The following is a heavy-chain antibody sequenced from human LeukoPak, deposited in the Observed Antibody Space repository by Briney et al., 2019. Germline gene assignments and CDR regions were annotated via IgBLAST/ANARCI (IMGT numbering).Heavy chain of an antibody. V-gene: IGHV4-4*02. J-gene: IGHJ4*02. CDR2: IDHSGRT. D-gene: IGHD6-6*01. Sequence: SETLSLTCAVSGGSISSRNWWCWVRQPPGKGLEWIGEIDHSGRTNYNPSLKSRVTISVDKSKNQFSLKLTSVTAADTAVYYCARGEYSNSRSFDYWGRGTLVTVSS. CDR3: ARGEYSNSRSFDY. CDR1: GGSISSRNW.